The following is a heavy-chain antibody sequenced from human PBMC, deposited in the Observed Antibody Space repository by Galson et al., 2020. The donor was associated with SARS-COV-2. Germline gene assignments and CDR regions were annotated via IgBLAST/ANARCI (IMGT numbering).Heavy chain of an antibody. J-gene: IGHJ4*02. V-gene: IGHV4-59*08. CDR2: MYYSGNT. Sequence: ETLSLTCTVSGGSITSYYWSWIRQPPGKGLEWIGHMYYSGNTNYNPSLKSRVTISVDTSKNQFSLNLNSMTAADTAVYYCARRSRQGYFDFWGQGNLVTVSS. CDR3: ARRSRQGYFDF. CDR1: GGSITSYY.